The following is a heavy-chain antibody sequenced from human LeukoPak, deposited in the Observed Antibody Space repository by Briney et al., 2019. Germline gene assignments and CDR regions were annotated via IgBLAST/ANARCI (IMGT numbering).Heavy chain of an antibody. CDR1: GFTFSSYA. J-gene: IGHJ4*02. CDR3: AKAYGSSWYYFDY. CDR2: ISGSGGST. Sequence: QAGGSLRLSCAASGFTFSSYAMSWVRQAPGKGLEWVSAISGSGGSTYYADSVKGRFTISRDNSKNTLYLQMNSLRAEDTAVYYCAKAYGSSWYYFDYWGQGTLVTVSS. D-gene: IGHD6-13*01. V-gene: IGHV3-23*01.